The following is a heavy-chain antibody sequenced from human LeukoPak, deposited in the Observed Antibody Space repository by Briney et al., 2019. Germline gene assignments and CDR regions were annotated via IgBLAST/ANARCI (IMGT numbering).Heavy chain of an antibody. CDR1: GYIFTNYG. J-gene: IGHJ5*02. V-gene: IGHV1-18*01. Sequence: GASVKVSCKASGYIFTNYGISWVRQAPGQGLEWMGWNSAYNGNTKYAQKFQGRVTVTTDIPTTTAYMELRSLRSDDTAIYYCVRDKCSGITCYSLDPWGQGTLVTVSS. CDR2: NSAYNGNT. CDR3: VRDKCSGITCYSLDP. D-gene: IGHD2-15*01.